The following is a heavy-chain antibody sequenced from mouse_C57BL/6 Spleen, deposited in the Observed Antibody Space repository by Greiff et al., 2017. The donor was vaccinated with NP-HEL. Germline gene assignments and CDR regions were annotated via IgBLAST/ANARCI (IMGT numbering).Heavy chain of an antibody. CDR2: IYPSDSET. CDR1: GYTFTSYW. J-gene: IGHJ2*01. CDR3: ARSSYYYGSRLDY. V-gene: IGHV1-61*01. D-gene: IGHD1-1*01. Sequence: QVQLQQPGAELVRPGSSVKLSCKASGYTFTSYWMDWVKQRPGQGLEWIGNIYPSDSETHYNQKFKDKATLTVDKSSSTAYMQLSSLTSEDSAVYYCARSSYYYGSRLDYWGQGTTLTVSS.